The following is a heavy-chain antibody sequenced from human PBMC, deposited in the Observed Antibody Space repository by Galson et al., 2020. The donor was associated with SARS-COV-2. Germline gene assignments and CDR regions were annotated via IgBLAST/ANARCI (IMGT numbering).Heavy chain of an antibody. CDR2: VNHSGST. CDR1: GGSFSGYF. V-gene: IGHV4-34*01. J-gene: IGHJ4*02. D-gene: IGHD2-8*02. CDR3: ARGLDGTGRFNGWDY. Sequence: SETLSLTCAVYGGSFSGYFWSWIRQPPGKGLEWIGEVNHSGSTNYNPSLKSRVTISVDTSKNQFSLKLSSVTAADTDVYYCARGLDGTGRFNGWDYWGQGTLVTVSS.